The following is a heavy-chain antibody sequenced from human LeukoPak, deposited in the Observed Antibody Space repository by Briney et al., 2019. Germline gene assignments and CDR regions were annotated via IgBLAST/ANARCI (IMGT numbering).Heavy chain of an antibody. CDR1: GYTFTSYG. Sequence: GASVKVSCKASGYTFTSYGISWVRQAPGQGLEWMGWISAYNGNTNYAQKFQGRVTMTTDTSTSTAYMELRSLRPDDTALYYCARDLHCSDTMCYSAWFDPWGQGTLVTVSS. D-gene: IGHD2-2*01. J-gene: IGHJ5*02. CDR2: ISAYNGNT. V-gene: IGHV1-18*01. CDR3: ARDLHCSDTMCYSAWFDP.